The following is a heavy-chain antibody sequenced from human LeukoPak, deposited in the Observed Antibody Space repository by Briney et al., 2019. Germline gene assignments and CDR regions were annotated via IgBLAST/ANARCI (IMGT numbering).Heavy chain of an antibody. CDR1: GGSISSYY. Sequence: SETLSLTCTVSGGSISSYYWSWIRQPAGKGLEWIGRIYTSGSTNYNASLKSRVSMLVDTSKNQFSPKLSSVTAADTAVFYCARENSGSYREFDYWGQGTLVTVSS. V-gene: IGHV4-4*07. CDR2: IYTSGST. J-gene: IGHJ4*02. CDR3: ARENSGSYREFDY. D-gene: IGHD1-26*01.